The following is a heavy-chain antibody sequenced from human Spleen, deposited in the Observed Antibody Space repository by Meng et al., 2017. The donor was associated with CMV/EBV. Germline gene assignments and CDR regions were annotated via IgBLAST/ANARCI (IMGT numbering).Heavy chain of an antibody. CDR3: ASDCSGGSCYYVY. J-gene: IGHJ4*02. CDR1: GGSISSGDYY. V-gene: IGHV4-30-4*08. Sequence: QLQASGPGLVKPSQTLSLTCTVSGGSISSGDYYWSWIRQPPGKGLEWIGYIYYSGSTYYNPSLKSRVTISVDTSKNQFSLKLSSVTAADTAVYYCASDCSGGSCYYVYWDQGTLVTVSS. CDR2: IYYSGST. D-gene: IGHD2-15*01.